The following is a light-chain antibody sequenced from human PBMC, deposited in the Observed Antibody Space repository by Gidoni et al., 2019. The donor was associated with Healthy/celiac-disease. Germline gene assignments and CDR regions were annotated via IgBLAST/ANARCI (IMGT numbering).Light chain of an antibody. V-gene: IGKV3-20*01. CDR3: QQYGSSPYS. J-gene: IGKJ2*03. CDR1: QSVSCKY. CDR2: GAS. Sequence: EIALTQSPGTLSLSAGERATLPCRASQSVSCKYLAWYQQKPGQTPRLLYYGASGRATGITDRFSGSGSETDFTLTISRLEPEDFAVYYCQQYGSSPYSFGQGTKLEIK.